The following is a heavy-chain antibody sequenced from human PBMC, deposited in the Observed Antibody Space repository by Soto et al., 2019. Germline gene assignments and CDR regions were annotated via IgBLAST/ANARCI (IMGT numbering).Heavy chain of an antibody. J-gene: IGHJ6*02. V-gene: IGHV3-21*06. CDR1: GFTFTRYS. Sequence: TGGSLRLSCAASGFTFTRYSMNWVRQAPGKGLEWVSSISSTTNYIYYGDSMKGRFTISRDNAKNSLYLEMNSLRAEDTAVYYCARDVLRFPRGMDVWGQGTTVTVSS. D-gene: IGHD3-3*01. CDR3: ARDVLRFPRGMDV. CDR2: ISSTTNYI.